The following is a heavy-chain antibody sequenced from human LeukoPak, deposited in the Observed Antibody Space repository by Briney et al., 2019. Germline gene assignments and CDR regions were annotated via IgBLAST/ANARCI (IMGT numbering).Heavy chain of an antibody. Sequence: GGSLRLSCAASGFTFDDYAMHWVRQAPGKGLEWVSGISWNSDSSGYADSVKGRFTISRDNAKNSLYLQMNSLRAEDTAVYYCARGIAVAGYYYYMDVWGKGTTVTVSS. J-gene: IGHJ6*03. V-gene: IGHV3-9*01. CDR1: GFTFDDYA. CDR2: ISWNSDSS. CDR3: ARGIAVAGYYYYMDV. D-gene: IGHD6-19*01.